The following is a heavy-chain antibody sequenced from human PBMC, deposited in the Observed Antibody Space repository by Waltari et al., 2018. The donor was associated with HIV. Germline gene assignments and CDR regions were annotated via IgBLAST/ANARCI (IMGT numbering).Heavy chain of an antibody. D-gene: IGHD2-15*01. CDR2: ISSSSTYI. J-gene: IGHJ4*02. Sequence: EVQLVESGGGLVKPGGSLRLSCAASGFTFSSYTMNWVRQAPGKGLEWVSSISSSSTYIYYADSVKGRVTISRDNAKNSLYLQMNSLRAEDTAVYFCARGVVAAATPPFGYWGQGTLVTVSS. CDR1: GFTFSSYT. V-gene: IGHV3-21*01. CDR3: ARGVVAAATPPFGY.